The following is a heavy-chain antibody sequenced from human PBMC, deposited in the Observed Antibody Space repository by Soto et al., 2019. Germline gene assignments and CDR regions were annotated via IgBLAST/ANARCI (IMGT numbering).Heavy chain of an antibody. CDR3: PRDYSSGWCLDY. CDR2: ISYDGNNK. J-gene: IGHJ4*02. V-gene: IGHV3-30-3*01. Sequence: QVQLVESGGGVVQPGNSLRLSCAGSGFPFSAEAMHWVRQAPGKGLEWVAAISYDGNNKNHADSVKGRFTVSRDNSKNTPYMQIYSLRPEDTAVYYCPRDYSSGWCLDYWGQGSLVTVSS. CDR1: GFPFSAEA. D-gene: IGHD6-13*01.